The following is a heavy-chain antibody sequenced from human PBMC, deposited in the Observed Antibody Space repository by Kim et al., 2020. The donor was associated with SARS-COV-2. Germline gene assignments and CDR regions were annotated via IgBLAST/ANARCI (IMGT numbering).Heavy chain of an antibody. V-gene: IGHV3-30*04. CDR3: AREPLIQLWFETLYY. J-gene: IGHJ4*01. D-gene: IGHD5-18*01. CDR1: GFTFSSYA. Sequence: GGSLRLSCAASGFTFSSYAMHWVRQAPGKGLEWVAVISYDGSNKYYADSVKGRFTISRDNSKNTLYLQMNSLRAEDTAVYYCAREPLIQLWFETLYYWG. CDR2: ISYDGSNK.